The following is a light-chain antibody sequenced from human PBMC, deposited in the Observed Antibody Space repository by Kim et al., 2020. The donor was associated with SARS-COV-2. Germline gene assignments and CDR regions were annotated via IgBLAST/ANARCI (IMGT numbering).Light chain of an antibody. J-gene: IGLJ3*02. CDR2: DVI. V-gene: IGLV2-14*03. Sequence: GPSSTISWTGTSGDVGIYNYVSWYQQYPGKAPRLMIYDVIKRPSGVSNRFSGSKSGNTASLTISGLQAEDEADYYCNSYTSSKTWVFGGGTQLTVL. CDR1: SGDVGIYNY. CDR3: NSYTSSKTWV.